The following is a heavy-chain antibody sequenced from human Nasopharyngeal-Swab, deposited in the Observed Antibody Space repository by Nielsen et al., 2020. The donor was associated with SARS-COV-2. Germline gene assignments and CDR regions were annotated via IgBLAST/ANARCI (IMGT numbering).Heavy chain of an antibody. Sequence: VRQAPGKRLEWIGEIYHSGSTNYNPSLKSRVTISVDKSKNQFSLKLSSVTAADTAVYYCARGKTGILEWLLPDEMSYGMDVWGQGTTVTVSS. V-gene: IGHV4-4*02. CDR3: ARGKTGILEWLLPDEMSYGMDV. D-gene: IGHD3-3*01. J-gene: IGHJ6*02. CDR2: IYHSGST.